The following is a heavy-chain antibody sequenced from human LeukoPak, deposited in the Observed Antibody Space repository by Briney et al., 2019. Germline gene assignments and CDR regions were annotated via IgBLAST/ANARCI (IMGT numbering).Heavy chain of an antibody. J-gene: IGHJ4*02. CDR1: GFTFSNAW. Sequence: GGSLRLSCAASGFTFSNAWMSWVRQAPGKGLEWVGRIRNKANSYTTEYAASVKGRFTISRDDSENSLYLQMNSLKTEDTAVYSCAMNFNQSGGWGQGTLVTVSS. CDR3: AMNFNQSGG. CDR2: IRNKANSYTT. D-gene: IGHD1-26*01. V-gene: IGHV3-72*01.